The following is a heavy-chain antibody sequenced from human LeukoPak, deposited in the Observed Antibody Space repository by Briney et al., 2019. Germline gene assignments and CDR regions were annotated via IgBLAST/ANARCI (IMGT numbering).Heavy chain of an antibody. D-gene: IGHD6-13*01. J-gene: IGHJ4*02. Sequence: SETLSLTCIVSGGSTSSYYWSWIRQPPGKGLEWIGYIYYSGSTNYNPSLKSRVTISVDTSKNQFSLKLSSVTAADTAVYYCARGLMMAVAGRGEFHYWGQGTLVTVSS. CDR3: ARGLMMAVAGRGEFHY. CDR1: GGSTSSYY. V-gene: IGHV4-59*01. CDR2: IYYSGST.